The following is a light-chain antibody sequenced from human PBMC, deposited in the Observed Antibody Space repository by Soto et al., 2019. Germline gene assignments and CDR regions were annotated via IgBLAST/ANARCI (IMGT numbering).Light chain of an antibody. J-gene: IGKJ4*01. V-gene: IGKV3-20*01. CDR2: GAS. CDR1: QSVSSSY. CDR3: QQYGSSPLT. Sequence: EIVFTQSPGTLSLSPGEIATLSCRGSQSVSSSYLAWYRQKPGQAPRLLIYGASSRATGIPDRFSGSGSGTDFTLTISRLEPEDFAVYYCQQYGSSPLTFGGGTKVDIK.